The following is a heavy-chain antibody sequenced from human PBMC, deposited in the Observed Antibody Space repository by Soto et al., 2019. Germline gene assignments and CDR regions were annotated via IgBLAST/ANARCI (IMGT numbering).Heavy chain of an antibody. J-gene: IGHJ5*02. CDR1: GVSMRNSY. CDR3: ARGGGVPALGDP. CDR2: ISTSGNT. V-gene: IGHV4-4*07. D-gene: IGHD3-16*01. Sequence: KPSETLSLTCSVSGVSMRNSYWTWIRQSAGEGLEWIGRISTSGNTNYNPSLNSRLTMSVDTSKNQVSLKLTSVTAADTAVYYCARGGGVPALGDPWGQGTLVTVSS.